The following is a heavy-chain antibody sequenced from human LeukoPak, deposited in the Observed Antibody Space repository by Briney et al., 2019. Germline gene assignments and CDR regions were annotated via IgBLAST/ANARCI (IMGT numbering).Heavy chain of an antibody. CDR1: GLTFSSHW. CDR2: ITNDGSST. V-gene: IGHV3-74*01. CDR3: ARDGDGYNYKLDY. J-gene: IGHJ4*02. Sequence: GGSLRLSCAASGLTFSSHWMHWVRQAPGKGLVWVSRITNDGSSTTYADSVKGRFTISRDDAKNMLYLQVNSLRAEDTAVYYCARDGDGYNYKLDYWGQGTLVTVSS. D-gene: IGHD5-24*01.